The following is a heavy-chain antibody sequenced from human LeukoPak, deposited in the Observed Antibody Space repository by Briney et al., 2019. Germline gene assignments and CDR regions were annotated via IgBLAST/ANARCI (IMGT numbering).Heavy chain of an antibody. Sequence: SVKVSCTASGGTFSSYAISWVRQAPGQGLEWMGRIIPILGIANYAQKFQGRVTITADKSTSTAYMELSSLRSEDTAVYYCARECSSGWYRFDYWGQGTLVTVFS. D-gene: IGHD6-19*01. V-gene: IGHV1-69*04. J-gene: IGHJ4*02. CDR2: IIPILGIA. CDR1: GGTFSSYA. CDR3: ARECSSGWYRFDY.